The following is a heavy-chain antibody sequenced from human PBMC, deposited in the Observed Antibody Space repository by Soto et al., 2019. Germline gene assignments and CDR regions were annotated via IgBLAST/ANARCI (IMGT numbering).Heavy chain of an antibody. CDR2: INHSGST. CDR3: ARGGGDYYMDV. D-gene: IGHD3-10*01. CDR1: GGSFSGYY. V-gene: IGHV4-34*01. Sequence: SETLSLTCAVYGGSFSGYYWSWIRQPPGKGLEWIGEINHSGSTNCNPSLKSRVSISVDTSKNQSSLKLSSVTAADTAVYYCARGGGDYYMDVWGKGTTVTVSS. J-gene: IGHJ6*03.